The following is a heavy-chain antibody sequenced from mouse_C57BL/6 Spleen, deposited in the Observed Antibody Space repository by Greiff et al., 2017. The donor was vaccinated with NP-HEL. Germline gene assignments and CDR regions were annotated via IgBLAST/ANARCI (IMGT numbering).Heavy chain of an antibody. CDR1: GYTFTSYW. CDR3: ARRLYYGRGYFDV. V-gene: IGHV1-52*01. D-gene: IGHD1-1*01. Sequence: VQLQQPGAELVRPGSSVKLSCKASGYTFTSYWMHWVKQRPIQGLEWIGNIDPSDSETHYNQKFKDKATLTVDKSSSTAYMQLSSLTSEDSAVYYCARRLYYGRGYFDVWGTGTTVTVSS. CDR2: IDPSDSET. J-gene: IGHJ1*03.